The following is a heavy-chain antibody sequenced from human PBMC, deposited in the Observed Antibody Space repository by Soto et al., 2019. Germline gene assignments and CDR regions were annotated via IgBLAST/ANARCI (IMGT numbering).Heavy chain of an antibody. J-gene: IGHJ6*02. D-gene: IGHD6-19*01. CDR2: IKPNSGGT. CDR1: GYTFTGYY. Sequence: QVQLVQSGAEVKKPEASVNVSCKASGYTFTGYYIHWVRQAPGQGLEWMGLIKPNSGGTNYAQKFQGRVTMTRDTSMTTAYMELNRLRSDDTAMYYCARRGRDGGWTNYDFYGMDVWGQGTTVTVSS. CDR3: ARRGRDGGWTNYDFYGMDV. V-gene: IGHV1-2*02.